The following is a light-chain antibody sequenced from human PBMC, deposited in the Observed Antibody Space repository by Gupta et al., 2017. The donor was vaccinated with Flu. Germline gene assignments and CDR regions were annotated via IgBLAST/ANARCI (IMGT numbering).Light chain of an antibody. V-gene: IGKV3-15*01. CDR3: QQYNNWPLT. CDR1: QSVSSN. CDR2: GAS. J-gene: IGKJ4*01. Sequence: MHSPATLSVSPGDRATLSCRASQSVSSNLAWYQQKPGQAPRLLIYGASTRATGIPARFSGSGSGTEFTLTISSLQSEDFAVYYCQQYNNWPLTFGGGTKVEIK.